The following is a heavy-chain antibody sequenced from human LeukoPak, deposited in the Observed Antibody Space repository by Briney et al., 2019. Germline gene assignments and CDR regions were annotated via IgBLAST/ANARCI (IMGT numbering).Heavy chain of an antibody. J-gene: IGHJ4*02. CDR3: AKTSFTQWLDPATFDY. V-gene: IGHV3-30*04. D-gene: IGHD6-19*01. CDR1: GFTFSSYA. CDR2: ISYDGSNK. Sequence: PGRSLRLSCAASGFTFSSYAMHWVRQAPGKGLEWVAVISYDGSNKYYADSVKGRFTISRDNSKNALYLQMNSLRAEDTAVYYCAKTSFTQWLDPATFDYWGQGTLVTVSS.